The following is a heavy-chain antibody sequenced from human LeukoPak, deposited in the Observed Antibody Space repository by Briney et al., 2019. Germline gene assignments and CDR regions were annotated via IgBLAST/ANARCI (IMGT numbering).Heavy chain of an antibody. Sequence: GGSLRLSCAASGFTFSTYAMSWVRQAPGKGLEWVSAISGSGGTTYYADSVKGRFTISRDTSKNTLYLQMNSLRAEDTAVYYCVRDGGVSGYDLLDYWGQGTLVTVSS. J-gene: IGHJ4*02. CDR1: GFTFSTYA. CDR3: VRDGGVSGYDLLDY. V-gene: IGHV3-23*01. CDR2: ISGSGGTT. D-gene: IGHD5-12*01.